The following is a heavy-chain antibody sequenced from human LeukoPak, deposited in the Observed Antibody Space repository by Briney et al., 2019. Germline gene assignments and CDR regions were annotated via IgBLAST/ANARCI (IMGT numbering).Heavy chain of an antibody. Sequence: GSLILSCAASGFTFSSNAMSWVRPAPGKGLEWVSAISGSGGRTYFADSVKGRFTISRDNSKNTLYLQMNSLSAEDTAVYYCAKDLGSSGYYPAFDYWGQGTLVTVSS. CDR3: AKDLGSSGYYPAFDY. D-gene: IGHD3-22*01. V-gene: IGHV3-23*01. CDR2: ISGSGGRT. CDR1: GFTFSSNA. J-gene: IGHJ4*02.